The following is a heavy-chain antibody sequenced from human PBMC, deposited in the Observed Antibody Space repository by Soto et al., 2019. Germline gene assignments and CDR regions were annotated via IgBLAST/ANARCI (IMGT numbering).Heavy chain of an antibody. CDR3: ARALGYDSGAFDY. CDR1: GGSISSGGYS. CDR2: IYHSGST. Sequence: SETLSLTCAVSGGSISSGGYSWSWIRQPPGKGLEWIGYIYHSGSTYYNPSLKSRVTISVDRSKNQFSLKLSSVTAADTAIYHCARALGYDSGAFDYWGQGALVTVSS. D-gene: IGHD3-22*01. V-gene: IGHV4-30-2*01. J-gene: IGHJ4*02.